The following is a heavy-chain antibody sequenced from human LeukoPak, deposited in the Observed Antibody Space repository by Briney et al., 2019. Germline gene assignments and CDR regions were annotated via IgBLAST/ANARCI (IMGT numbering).Heavy chain of an antibody. Sequence: KPSETLSLTCTVSGGSISSYYWSWIRQPPGKGLEWIGYIYCSGSTNYNPSLKSRVTISVDTSKNQFSLKLSSVTAADTAVYYCARGRDYDILTAHGGFDYWGQGTLVTVSS. CDR1: GGSISSYY. V-gene: IGHV4-59*01. D-gene: IGHD3-9*01. J-gene: IGHJ4*02. CDR3: ARGRDYDILTAHGGFDY. CDR2: IYCSGST.